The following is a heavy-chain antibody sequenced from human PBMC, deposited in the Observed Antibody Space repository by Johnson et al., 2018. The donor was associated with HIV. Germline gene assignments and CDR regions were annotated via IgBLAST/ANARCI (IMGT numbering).Heavy chain of an antibody. J-gene: IGHJ3*02. CDR2: ISYDGSNK. Sequence: QVQVVESGGGVVQPGRSLRLSCAASGFTFSSYAMHWVRQAPGKGLEWVAVISYDGSNKYYADSVKGRFTISRDNSNNTLYLQRNSLRADDTAVYYCAKDRNWGASGGFDIWGQGTMLTVSS. D-gene: IGHD7-27*01. CDR3: AKDRNWGASGGFDI. CDR1: GFTFSSYA. V-gene: IGHV3-30*04.